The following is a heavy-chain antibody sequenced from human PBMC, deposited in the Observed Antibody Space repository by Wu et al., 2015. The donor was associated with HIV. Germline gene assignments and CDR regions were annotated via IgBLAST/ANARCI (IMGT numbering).Heavy chain of an antibody. CDR2: IIPIFGTA. D-gene: IGHD6-13*01. J-gene: IGHJ4*02. V-gene: IGHV1-69*18. CDR1: GYTFTGYY. Sequence: QVQLVQSGAEVKKPGASVKVSCKASGYTFTGYYMHWIRQAPGQGLEWMGRIIPIFGTANYAQKFQGRVTITADESTNTAYMQLSSLRSEDTAIYYCATEGAYFLTSSLDSWGQGTLVTVSS. CDR3: ATEGAYFLTSSLDS.